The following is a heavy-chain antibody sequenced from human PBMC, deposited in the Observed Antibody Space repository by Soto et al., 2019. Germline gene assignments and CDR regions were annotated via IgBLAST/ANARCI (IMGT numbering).Heavy chain of an antibody. CDR2: IYHTGST. J-gene: IGHJ4*02. Sequence: QVQLQESGPGLVKPSGTLSLACAVSSGSISSSNWWSWVRQPPGKGLEWIGEIYHTGSTNYNPSLKSRVTISVDNSKNQFSLKLSSVTAADTAVYYCARELRRGFFDYWGQGTLVTVSS. V-gene: IGHV4-4*02. CDR1: SGSISSSNW. CDR3: ARELRRGFFDY.